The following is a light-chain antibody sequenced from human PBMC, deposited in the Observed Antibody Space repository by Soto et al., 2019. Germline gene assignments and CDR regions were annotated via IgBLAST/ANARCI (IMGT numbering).Light chain of an antibody. Sequence: QSVLTQPPSASGTPGQRVTISCSGSTSKIGRNNIKRYQQFPGTAPKLLIFRNDQRPLGVPDRFSGSKSGTSASLAISGLQSEDEADYYCATWDDSLSGWVFGGGTQLTVL. J-gene: IGLJ3*02. CDR2: RND. CDR1: TSKIGRNN. V-gene: IGLV1-44*01. CDR3: ATWDDSLSGWV.